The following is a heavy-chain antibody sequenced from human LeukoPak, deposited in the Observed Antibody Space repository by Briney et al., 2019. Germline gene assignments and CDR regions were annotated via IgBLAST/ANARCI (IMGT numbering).Heavy chain of an antibody. Sequence: GGSLRLSCAAPGFTFRSYATSWVRQAPGKGLEWVSGISGSGGSPYYADSVKGRFTISRDNSKNTLYLQMNSLRAEDTAVYYCAKGRTAYCSSTSCYTIDYWGQGTLVTVSS. J-gene: IGHJ4*02. CDR3: AKGRTAYCSSTSCYTIDY. V-gene: IGHV3-23*01. CDR2: ISGSGGSP. CDR1: GFTFRSYA. D-gene: IGHD2-2*02.